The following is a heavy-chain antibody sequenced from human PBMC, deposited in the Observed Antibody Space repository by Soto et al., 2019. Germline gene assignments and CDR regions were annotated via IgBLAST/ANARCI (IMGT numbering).Heavy chain of an antibody. CDR1: GGSISTGGYY. J-gene: IGHJ4*02. V-gene: IGHV4-31*03. CDR2: RYYSEST. D-gene: IGHD2-15*01. CDR3: ARSKCSGGSCYSWSLDY. Sequence: PSETLSLTCTVSGGSISTGGYYWSWVRQPPGKGLEWIGHRYYSESTYYNPSLTSRVSISLDTSKNQFSLKLRFVTAADTAMYYCARSKCSGGSCYSWSLDYGCQGTPHTVSS.